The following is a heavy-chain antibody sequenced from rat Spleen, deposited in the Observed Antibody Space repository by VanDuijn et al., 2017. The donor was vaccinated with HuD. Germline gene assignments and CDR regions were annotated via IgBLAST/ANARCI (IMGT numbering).Heavy chain of an antibody. CDR1: GFTFDDYG. D-gene: IGHD1-12*03. CDR3: TRGGYFRY. Sequence: EVKLVESGGGLVQPGGSLKLSCVTSGFTFDDYGMAWVRQTPKNGLEWVATINWRGSSTYFPDKMKDRFTISRDNTKNALYQQMTSLSSDDTATYYCTRGGYFRYWGQGVMVTVSS. V-gene: IGHV5-7*01. J-gene: IGHJ2*01. CDR2: INWRGSST.